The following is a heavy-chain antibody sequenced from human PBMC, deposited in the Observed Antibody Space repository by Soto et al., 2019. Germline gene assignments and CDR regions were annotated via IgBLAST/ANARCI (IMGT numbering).Heavy chain of an antibody. CDR3: ARDREYDFWSGYYTGPGFDP. CDR2: ISSTSTYI. J-gene: IGHJ5*02. D-gene: IGHD3-3*01. V-gene: IGHV3-21*04. Sequence: VGSLRLSCEGSGFTFSRYSMNWVRQAPGKGLEWVASISSTSTYIYYGDFVKGRFSIARDNAKNSLYLQMDSLRSDDTAVYYCARDREYDFWSGYYTGPGFDPWGQGTLVTVSS. CDR1: GFTFSRYS.